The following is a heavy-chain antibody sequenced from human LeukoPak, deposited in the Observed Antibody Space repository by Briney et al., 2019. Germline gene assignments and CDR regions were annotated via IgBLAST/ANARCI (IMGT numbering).Heavy chain of an antibody. CDR3: ARGAVVVMGFDY. D-gene: IGHD3-22*01. CDR2: IIPIFGTA. CDR1: GGTFSSYA. V-gene: IGHV1-69*05. Sequence: ASVKVSCXASGGTFSSYAISWVRQAPGQGLEWMGRIIPIFGTANYAQKFQGRVTITTDESTSTAYMELSSLRSEDTAVYYCARGAVVVMGFDYWGQGTLVTVSS. J-gene: IGHJ4*02.